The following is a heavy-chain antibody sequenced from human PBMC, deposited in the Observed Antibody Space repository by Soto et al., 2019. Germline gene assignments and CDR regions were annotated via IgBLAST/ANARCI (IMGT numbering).Heavy chain of an antibody. J-gene: IGHJ4*02. D-gene: IGHD3-22*01. Sequence: QAQLVQSGAEVQKPGASVKVSCKASGYAFTRFTIHWVRQAPGQRLEWMGSINTGNGNTRFLQKFQGRVTFTRDTSANTAYMELSSLISADTAVYYCARPKDYDDCLDLWGQGTLVTVSS. CDR2: INTGNGNT. CDR1: GYAFTRFT. V-gene: IGHV1-3*04. CDR3: ARPKDYDDCLDL.